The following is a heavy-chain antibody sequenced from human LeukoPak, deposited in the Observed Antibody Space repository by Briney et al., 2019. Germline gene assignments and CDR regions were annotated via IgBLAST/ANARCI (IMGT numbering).Heavy chain of an antibody. Sequence: GGSLRLSCAASGFTFDDYAMHWVRQAPGKGLEWVSGISWNSGSIGYADSVKGRFTISRDNSKNTLYLQMNSLRAEDTAVYYCAKDLWFGELFHGMDVWGQGTTVTVSS. D-gene: IGHD3-10*01. J-gene: IGHJ6*02. CDR3: AKDLWFGELFHGMDV. CDR1: GFTFDDYA. V-gene: IGHV3-9*01. CDR2: ISWNSGSI.